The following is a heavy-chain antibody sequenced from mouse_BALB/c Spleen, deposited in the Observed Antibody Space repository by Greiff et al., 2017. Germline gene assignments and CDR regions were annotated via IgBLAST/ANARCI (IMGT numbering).Heavy chain of an antibody. CDR2: ISYDGSN. V-gene: IGHV3-6*02. J-gene: IGHJ3*01. Sequence: EVKLVESGPGLVKPSQSLSLTCSVTGYSITSGYYWNWIRQFPGNKLEWMGYISYDGSNNYNPSLKNRISITRDTSKNQFFLKLNSVTTEDTATYYCARGGRQFAYWGQGTLVTVSA. CDR1: GYSITSGYY. D-gene: IGHD1-2*01. CDR3: ARGGRQFAY.